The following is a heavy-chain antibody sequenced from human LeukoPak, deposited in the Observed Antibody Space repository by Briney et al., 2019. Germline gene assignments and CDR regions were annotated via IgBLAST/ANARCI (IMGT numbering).Heavy chain of an antibody. D-gene: IGHD6-13*01. CDR1: GYTFTGYY. CDR3: ARRGKAAADNYYYYYYMDV. CDR2: INPNSGGT. V-gene: IGHV1-2*02. J-gene: IGHJ6*03. Sequence: GASVKVSCKASGYTFTGYYMHWVRQAPGQGLEWMGWINPNSGGTNYAQKFQGRVTMTRDTSISTACMELSRLRSDDTAVYYCARRGKAAADNYYYYYYMDVWGKGTTVTVSS.